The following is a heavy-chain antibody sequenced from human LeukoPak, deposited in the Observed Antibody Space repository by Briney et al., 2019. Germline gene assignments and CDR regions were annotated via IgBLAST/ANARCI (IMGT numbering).Heavy chain of an antibody. Sequence: GGSLRLSCAASGFTFTTYWMSWVRQAPGKGLEWVAIIKHDGSETYYVDSVKGRFTISRDNAKNSLYLQMNSLRAEDTAVFYCASSVVAPAANFDYWGQGTLVTVSS. CDR1: GFTFTTYW. CDR2: IKHDGSET. D-gene: IGHD2-2*01. V-gene: IGHV3-7*03. CDR3: ASSVVAPAANFDY. J-gene: IGHJ4*02.